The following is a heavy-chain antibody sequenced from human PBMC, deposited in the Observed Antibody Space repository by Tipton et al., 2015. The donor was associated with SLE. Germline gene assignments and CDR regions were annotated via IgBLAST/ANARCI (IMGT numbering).Heavy chain of an antibody. CDR2: IYHSGNT. CDR3: ARRQRGYSYAPFDN. J-gene: IGHJ4*02. V-gene: IGHV4-38-2*01. CDR1: GSSITNGYY. Sequence: TLSLTCAVSGSSITNGYYWGWIRQPPGKGLEWIGSIYHSGNTYYNPSLKNRVTISVDTSKNRFSLKLSSVTAADTAIYYCARRQRGYSYAPFDNWGQRTLVPVSS. D-gene: IGHD5-18*01.